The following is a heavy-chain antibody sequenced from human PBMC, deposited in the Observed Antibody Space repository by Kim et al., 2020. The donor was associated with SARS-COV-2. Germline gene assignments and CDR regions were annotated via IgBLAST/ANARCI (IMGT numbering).Heavy chain of an antibody. Sequence: SDANSGHGRFTITRATAKNSGYLQMNSLRAEDAAVYYCARDGTGDSMDVWGQGTTVTVSS. D-gene: IGHD1-26*01. J-gene: IGHJ6*02. CDR3: ARDGTGDSMDV. V-gene: IGHV3-21*01.